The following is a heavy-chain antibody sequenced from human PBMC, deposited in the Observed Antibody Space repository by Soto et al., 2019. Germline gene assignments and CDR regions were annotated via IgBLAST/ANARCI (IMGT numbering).Heavy chain of an antibody. V-gene: IGHV1-8*01. CDR2: MQPSTGRT. CDR1: GYSFTSLD. CDR3: ARGVSAGVDY. Sequence: QVQLVQSGAEVREPGASVKVSCKASGYSFTSLDINWVRQTAGQGLEWRVWMQPSTGRTGYAQKFQGRVTMTRDTAITTAYMELTTRTSDDTDFYCCARGVSAGVDYWGQGTLVTVSS. J-gene: IGHJ4*02. D-gene: IGHD1-26*01.